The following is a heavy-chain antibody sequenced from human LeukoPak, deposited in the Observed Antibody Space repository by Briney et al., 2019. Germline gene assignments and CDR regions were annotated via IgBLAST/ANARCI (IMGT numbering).Heavy chain of an antibody. CDR1: GFTFSSYA. V-gene: IGHV3-30-3*01. CDR3: ARDGELVVVTAILDY. D-gene: IGHD2-21*02. Sequence: GGSLRLPCAASGFTFSSYAMHWVRQAPGKGLEWVAVISYDGSNKYYADSVKGRFTISRDNSKNTLYLQMNSLRAEDTAVYYCARDGELVVVTAILDYWGQGTLVTVSS. CDR2: ISYDGSNK. J-gene: IGHJ4*02.